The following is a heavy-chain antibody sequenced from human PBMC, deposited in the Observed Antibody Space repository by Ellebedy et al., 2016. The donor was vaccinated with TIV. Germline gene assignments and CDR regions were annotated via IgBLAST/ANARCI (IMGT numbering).Heavy chain of an antibody. CDR1: GYSFTSYW. D-gene: IGHD6-19*01. Sequence: KVSXXGSGYSFTSYWIGWVRQMPGKGLEWMGIIYPGDSDTRYSPSFQGQVTISADKSISTAYLQWSSLKASDTAMYYCARQMGAVAGDYFDYWGQGTLVTVSS. CDR2: IYPGDSDT. CDR3: ARQMGAVAGDYFDY. J-gene: IGHJ4*02. V-gene: IGHV5-51*01.